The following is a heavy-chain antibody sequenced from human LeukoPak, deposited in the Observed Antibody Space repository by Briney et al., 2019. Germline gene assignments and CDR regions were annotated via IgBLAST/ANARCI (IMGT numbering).Heavy chain of an antibody. V-gene: IGHV3-23*01. Sequence: PGGSLRLSCAVSGRTFSKVWMHWVRQAPGKGLEWVSAVRGSDAGTSYADSVKGRFTISRDNSKNTLYLQMNSLRAEDTAVYYCAKNRGGSYYSGSDYWGQGTLVTVSS. D-gene: IGHD1-26*01. CDR3: AKNRGGSYYSGSDY. CDR1: GRTFSKVW. CDR2: VRGSDAGT. J-gene: IGHJ4*02.